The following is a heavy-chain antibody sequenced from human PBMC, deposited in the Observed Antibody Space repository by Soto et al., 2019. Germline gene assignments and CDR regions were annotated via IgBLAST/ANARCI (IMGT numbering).Heavy chain of an antibody. J-gene: IGHJ6*03. Sequence: EVQLVESGGGLVQPGRSLRLSCAASGFTFDDYAMHWVRQAPGKGLEWVSGISWNSGSIGYADSVKGRFTISRDNAKNSLYLQMNSLRAEDTALYYCAKDSSSSSSSYYYYMDVWGKGTTVTVSS. V-gene: IGHV3-9*01. D-gene: IGHD6-6*01. CDR1: GFTFDDYA. CDR3: AKDSSSSSSSYYYYMDV. CDR2: ISWNSGSI.